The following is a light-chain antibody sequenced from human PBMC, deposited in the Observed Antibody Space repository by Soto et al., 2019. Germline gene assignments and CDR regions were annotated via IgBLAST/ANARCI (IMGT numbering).Light chain of an antibody. Sequence: DIQMTQSPSAMSASVGDRVTISCRASQDINNYLAWFQQKPGEVPKRLIYAASSLQSGVPSRFRAIGSATEFTLTISGLQPEDFATYFCLQHYNYPITFGQGTRLEIK. CDR1: QDINNY. V-gene: IGKV1-17*03. CDR2: AAS. CDR3: LQHYNYPIT. J-gene: IGKJ5*01.